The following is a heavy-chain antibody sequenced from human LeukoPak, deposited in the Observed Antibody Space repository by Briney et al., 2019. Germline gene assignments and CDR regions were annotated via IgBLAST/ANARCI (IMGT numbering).Heavy chain of an antibody. J-gene: IGHJ4*02. D-gene: IGHD3-16*01. Sequence: GGSLRLSCVASGFTFSRHWMSWVRQAPGRGLEWVANTEKDGSKKNYVDSVKGRFTISRDNTKNSLFLQMNSLRDEDTAVYYCATNTDYRFDYWGQGTLVTVSS. CDR2: TEKDGSKK. V-gene: IGHV3-7*01. CDR3: ATNTDYRFDY. CDR1: GFTFSRHW.